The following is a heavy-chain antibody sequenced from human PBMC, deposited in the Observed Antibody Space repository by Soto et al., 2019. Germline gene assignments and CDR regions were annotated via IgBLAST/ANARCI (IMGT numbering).Heavy chain of an antibody. CDR2: IWYDGSNK. CDR1: GFTFNNYG. Sequence: PGGSLRLSCAASGFTFNNYGIHWVRQAPGKGLEWVAIIWYDGSNKYYADSVKGRFTISRDNSKNTLYLQMNSLRAEDTAVYYCGITAAGFQHWGQGTLVTVSS. J-gene: IGHJ1*01. CDR3: GITAAGFQH. D-gene: IGHD6-13*01. V-gene: IGHV3-33*01.